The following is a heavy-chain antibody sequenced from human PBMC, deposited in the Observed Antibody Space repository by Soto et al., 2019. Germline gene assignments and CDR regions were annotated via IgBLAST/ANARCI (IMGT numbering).Heavy chain of an antibody. D-gene: IGHD3-22*01. Sequence: GGSLRLSCAASGFTFSSYAMSWVRQAPGKGLEWVSAVSGSGGSKYYADTVKGRFTISRDNSKNTLYLQMNSLRAEDTAVYYCAKSPGMYYYDSSGYYHYDYWGQGTLVTVSS. CDR3: AKSPGMYYYDSSGYYHYDY. CDR2: VSGSGGSK. CDR1: GFTFSSYA. V-gene: IGHV3-23*01. J-gene: IGHJ4*02.